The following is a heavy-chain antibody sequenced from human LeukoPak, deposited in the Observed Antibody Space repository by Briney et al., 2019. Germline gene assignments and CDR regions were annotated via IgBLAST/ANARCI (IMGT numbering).Heavy chain of an antibody. V-gene: IGHV3-7*03. Sequence: GGSLSLSCAASGFTFSSYWMSWVRQAPGKGLEWVANIKQDGSEKYYVDSVKGRFTISRDNAKNSLYLQMNSLRAEDTAVYYCARDLTAAGTGGDYWGQGTLVTVSS. D-gene: IGHD6-13*01. CDR2: IKQDGSEK. J-gene: IGHJ4*02. CDR3: ARDLTAAGTGGDY. CDR1: GFTFSSYW.